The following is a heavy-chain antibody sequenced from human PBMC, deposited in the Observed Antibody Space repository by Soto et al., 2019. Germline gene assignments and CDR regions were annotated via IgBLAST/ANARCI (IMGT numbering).Heavy chain of an antibody. CDR1: GFTFSSYG. CDR3: AKDAPGSSGWHFDY. Sequence: GGSLRLSCAASGFTFSSYGMHWVRQAPGKGLEWVAVISYDGSNKYYADSVKGRFTISRDNSKNTLYLQMNSLRAEDTAVYYCAKDAPGSSGWHFDYWGQGTLVTVSS. CDR2: ISYDGSNK. J-gene: IGHJ4*02. V-gene: IGHV3-30*18. D-gene: IGHD6-19*01.